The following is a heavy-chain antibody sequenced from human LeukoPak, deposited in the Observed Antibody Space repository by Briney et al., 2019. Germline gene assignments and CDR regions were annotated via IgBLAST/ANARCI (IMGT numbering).Heavy chain of an antibody. CDR2: INSDGSST. D-gene: IGHD1-26*01. CDR3: VRDSGSYPLWFDP. V-gene: IGHV3-74*01. Sequence: GGSLKLSCAASGFTFSSYWMHWVRQAPGKGLVWVSRINSDGSSTSYADSVKGRFTISRDNSKNTLYLQMNSLRAEDTAVYYCVRDSGSYPLWFDPWGQGTLVTVSS. J-gene: IGHJ5*02. CDR1: GFTFSSYW.